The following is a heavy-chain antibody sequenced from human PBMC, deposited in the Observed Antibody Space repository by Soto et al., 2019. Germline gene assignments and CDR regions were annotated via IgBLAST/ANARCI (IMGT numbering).Heavy chain of an antibody. V-gene: IGHV3-23*01. J-gene: IGHJ6*02. Sequence: GGSLRLSCAASGFTFSSDWMRWVRQAPGKGLEWVSNINNSGGGTYYADSVKGRFTISRDNSKSTLYLQMNSLRAEDMALYYCAKGRSYYYYYGVDVWGQGTTVTV. CDR3: AKGRSYYYYYGVDV. CDR2: INNSGGGT. CDR1: GFTFSSDW.